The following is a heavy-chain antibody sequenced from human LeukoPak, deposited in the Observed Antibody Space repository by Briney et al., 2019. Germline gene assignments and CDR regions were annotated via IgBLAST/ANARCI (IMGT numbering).Heavy chain of an antibody. CDR3: ARDRYCSGGSCYSGGWYFDL. V-gene: IGHV1-69*13. J-gene: IGHJ2*01. CDR2: IIPIFGTA. Sequence: SVKVSCKASGGTFSSYAISWVRQAPGQGLEWMGGIIPIFGTANYAQKFQGRVTITADESTSTAYMELSSLRSEDTAVYYCARDRYCSGGSCYSGGWYFDLWGRGTLVTVCS. D-gene: IGHD2-15*01. CDR1: GGTFSSYA.